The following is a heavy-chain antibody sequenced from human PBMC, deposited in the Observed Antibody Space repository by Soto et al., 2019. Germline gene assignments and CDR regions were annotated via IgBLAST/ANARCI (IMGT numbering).Heavy chain of an antibody. D-gene: IGHD2-15*01. CDR3: ARDLYCSGGSCYSFWFDP. J-gene: IGHJ5*02. CDR1: GGSFSGYY. Sequence: SETLSLTCTVSGGSFSGYYWSWIRQPPGKGLEWIGEINHSGSTNYNPSLKSRVTISVDTFKNQFSLKLSSVTAADTAVYYCARDLYCSGGSCYSFWFDPWGQGTLVTVSS. CDR2: INHSGST. V-gene: IGHV4-34*01.